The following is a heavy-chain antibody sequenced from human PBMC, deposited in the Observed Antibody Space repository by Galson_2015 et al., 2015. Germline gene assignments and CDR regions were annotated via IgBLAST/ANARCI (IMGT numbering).Heavy chain of an antibody. Sequence: SLRLSCAASGFTVSSNYMSWVRQAPGKGLEWVSIIYSGGSTYYADSVKGRFTISRDNSKNTLYLQMNSLRAEDTAVYYCARDLRIIGAFDIWGQGTMVTVSS. CDR3: ARDLRIIGAFDI. CDR2: IYSGGST. D-gene: IGHD2-15*01. J-gene: IGHJ3*02. V-gene: IGHV3-66*01. CDR1: GFTVSSNY.